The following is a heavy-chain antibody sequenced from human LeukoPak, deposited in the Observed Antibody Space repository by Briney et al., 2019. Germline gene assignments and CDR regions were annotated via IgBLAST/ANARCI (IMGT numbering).Heavy chain of an antibody. V-gene: IGHV4-59*01. J-gene: IGHJ4*02. Sequence: SETLSLTCAVYGGSFSGYYWSWIRQPPGKGLEWIGYIYYSGSTNYNPSLKSRVTISVDTSKNQFSLKLSSVTAADTAVYYCARGNTAMVTGFDYWGQGTLVTVSS. CDR2: IYYSGST. CDR1: GGSFSGYY. D-gene: IGHD5-18*01. CDR3: ARGNTAMVTGFDY.